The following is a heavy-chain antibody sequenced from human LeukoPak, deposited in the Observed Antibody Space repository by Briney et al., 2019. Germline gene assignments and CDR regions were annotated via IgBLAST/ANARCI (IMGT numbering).Heavy chain of an antibody. CDR1: GFTFNNYA. CDR3: ARDRGYFDSSGSWSTYYFDY. J-gene: IGHJ4*02. V-gene: IGHV3-23*01. D-gene: IGHD3-22*01. Sequence: GGSLRLSCAASGFTFNNYAMTWVRQAPGKGLEWVSTIIGSGGSTDYADSVKGRFTISRDNSKNTLYLQMNSLRAEDTAVYYCARDRGYFDSSGSWSTYYFDYWGQGTLVTVSS. CDR2: IIGSGGST.